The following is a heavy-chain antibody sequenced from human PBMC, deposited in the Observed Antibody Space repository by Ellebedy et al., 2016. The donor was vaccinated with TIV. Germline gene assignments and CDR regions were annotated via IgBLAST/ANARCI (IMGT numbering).Heavy chain of an antibody. CDR1: GFSFDDYA. J-gene: IGHJ4*02. CDR3: AKDSGFAFGGVFDY. CDR2: ISWYSGSI. V-gene: IGHV3-9*01. Sequence: SLKTSXAASGFSFDDYAMHWVRQAPGKGLEWVSGISWYSGSIGYAESVKGRFTISRDNAKNSLYLQMNSLRAEDTALYYCAKDSGFAFGGVFDYWGQGTLVTVSS. D-gene: IGHD3-16*01.